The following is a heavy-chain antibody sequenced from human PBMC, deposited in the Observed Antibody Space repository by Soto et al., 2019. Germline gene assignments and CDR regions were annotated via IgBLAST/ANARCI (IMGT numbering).Heavy chain of an antibody. CDR2: IYHSGST. CDR1: GCSISSGGYS. CDR3: AGGIAARPLGY. J-gene: IGHJ4*02. V-gene: IGHV4-30-2*01. D-gene: IGHD6-6*01. Sequence: QLQLQESGSGLVKPSQTLSLTCAVSGCSISSGGYSWSWIRQPPGKGLEWIGYIYHSGSTYYNPSLRSRVPISVDRSKNQFSLKLSSVTAADKAVYYCAGGIAARPLGYWGQGTLVTVSS.